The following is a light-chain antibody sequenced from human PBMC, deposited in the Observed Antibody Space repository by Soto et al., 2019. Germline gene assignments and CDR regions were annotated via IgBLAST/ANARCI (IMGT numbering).Light chain of an antibody. V-gene: IGKV3-11*01. Sequence: EIVLTQSPATLSFSPGERATLSCRASQGVSSYLAWYQQKPGQAPRLLIYDASNRATGIPARFSGSGSGTDFTLTIRSLEPEDCAVYYCQQRSNWPLTFGGGTKVEIK. J-gene: IGKJ4*01. CDR3: QQRSNWPLT. CDR2: DAS. CDR1: QGVSSY.